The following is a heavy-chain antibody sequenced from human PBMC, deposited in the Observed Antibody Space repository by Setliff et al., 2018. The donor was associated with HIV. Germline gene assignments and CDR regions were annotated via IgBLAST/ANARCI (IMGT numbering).Heavy chain of an antibody. CDR2: INAGDDNT. J-gene: IGHJ4*02. Sequence: ASVKVSCKAFGYTFSTNAIHWVRQAPGQRLEWMGYINAGDDNTRYSEKFQGRLTMTIDTSTTTAYMDLRSLTYDDTAVYYCVSIGPGGWGQGTLVTVSS. CDR3: VSIGPGG. CDR1: GYTFSTNA. V-gene: IGHV1-3*01.